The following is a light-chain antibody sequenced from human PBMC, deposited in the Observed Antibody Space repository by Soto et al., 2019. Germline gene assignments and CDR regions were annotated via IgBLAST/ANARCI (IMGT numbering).Light chain of an antibody. Sequence: AIQMTQSPTSLSASVGDRVIITCRASQDISKDLGWYQQKTGKAPKFLIYSATSTQSGVPSTFSGSGFGTEFTLTISSLQAEDFSAYYYLQDHDYPLTFGQGTKVEF. CDR1: QDISKD. CDR3: LQDHDYPLT. CDR2: SAT. J-gene: IGKJ1*01. V-gene: IGKV1-6*01.